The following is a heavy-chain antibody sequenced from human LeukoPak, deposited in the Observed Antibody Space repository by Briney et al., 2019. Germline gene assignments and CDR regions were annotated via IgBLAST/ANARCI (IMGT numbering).Heavy chain of an antibody. J-gene: IGHJ6*02. CDR3: ARDKYLTSGSSWYNYYYGMDV. D-gene: IGHD6-13*01. Sequence: PGGSLRLSCAASGFTFSSYSMNWVRQAPGKGLEWVSSISSSSSYIYYADSVKGRFTISRDNAKNSLYLQMNSLRAEDTAVHYCARDKYLTSGSSWYNYYYGMDVWGQGTTVTVSS. CDR1: GFTFSSYS. V-gene: IGHV3-21*01. CDR2: ISSSSSYI.